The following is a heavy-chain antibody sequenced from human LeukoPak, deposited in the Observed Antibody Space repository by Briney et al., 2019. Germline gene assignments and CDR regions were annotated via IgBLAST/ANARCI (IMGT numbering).Heavy chain of an antibody. J-gene: IGHJ1*01. CDR1: GFTFSSYA. V-gene: IGHV3-30-3*01. D-gene: IGHD6-13*01. Sequence: GGSLRLSCAASGFTFSSYAMHWVRQAPGKGLEWVAVISYDGSNKYYADSVKGRFTISRDNSKNTLYLQMNSLRAEDTAVYYCARDESIAADFQHWGQGTLVTVSS. CDR2: ISYDGSNK. CDR3: ARDESIAADFQH.